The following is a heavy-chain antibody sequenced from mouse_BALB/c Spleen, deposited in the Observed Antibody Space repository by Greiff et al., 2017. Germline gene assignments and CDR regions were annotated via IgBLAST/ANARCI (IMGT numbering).Heavy chain of an antibody. CDR2: ISCYNGAT. J-gene: IGHJ3*01. V-gene: IGHV1S34*01. CDR1: GYSFTGYY. Sequence: LVKTGASVKISCKASGYSFTGYYMHWVKQSHGKSLEWIGYISCYNGATSYNQKFKGKATFTVDTSSSTAYMQFNSLTSEDSAVYFCARNYYGNYWFAYWGQGTLVTVSA. D-gene: IGHD2-1*01. CDR3: ARNYYGNYWFAY.